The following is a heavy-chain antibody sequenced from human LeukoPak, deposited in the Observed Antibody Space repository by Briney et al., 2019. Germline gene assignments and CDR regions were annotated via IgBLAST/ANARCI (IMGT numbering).Heavy chain of an antibody. J-gene: IGHJ5*02. CDR1: GGSISSGDYY. V-gene: IGHV4-61*08. CDR2: IYYSGST. D-gene: IGHD3-10*01. Sequence: SETPSLTCTVSGGSISSGDYYWSWIRQPPGKGLEWIGYIYYSGSTNYNPSLKSRVTISVDTSKNQFSLKLSSVTAADTAVYYCARAGVFGEFPWFDPWGQGTLVTVSS. CDR3: ARAGVFGEFPWFDP.